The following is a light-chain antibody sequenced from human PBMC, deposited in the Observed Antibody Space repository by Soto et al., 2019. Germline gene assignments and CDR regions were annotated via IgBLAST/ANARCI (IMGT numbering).Light chain of an antibody. CDR3: SSFTSKSTLI. CDR1: IRDVGAYNL. V-gene: IGLV2-14*01. Sequence: QSVLTQPASVSGSPGQSITISCAGTIRDVGAYNLVSWYQQYPGRAPQLILYEVRNRPSGISFRFSGFKSGNTASLTISGLQAEDEADYYCSSFTSKSTLIFGGGTNSPS. CDR2: EVR. J-gene: IGLJ2*01.